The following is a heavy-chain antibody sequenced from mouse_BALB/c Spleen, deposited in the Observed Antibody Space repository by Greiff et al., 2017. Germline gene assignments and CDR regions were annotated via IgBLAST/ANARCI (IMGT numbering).Heavy chain of an antibody. J-gene: IGHJ4*01. CDR2: INPDSSTI. CDR3: ARPTYYYGSTYYYAMDY. CDR1: GFDFSRYW. Sequence: EVKLVESGGGLVQPGGSLKLSCAASGFDFSRYWMSWVRQAPGKGLEWIGEINPDSSTINYTPSLKDKFIISRDNAKNTLYLQMSKVRSEDTALYYCARPTYYYGSTYYYAMDYWGQGTSVTVSS. V-gene: IGHV4-1*02. D-gene: IGHD1-1*01.